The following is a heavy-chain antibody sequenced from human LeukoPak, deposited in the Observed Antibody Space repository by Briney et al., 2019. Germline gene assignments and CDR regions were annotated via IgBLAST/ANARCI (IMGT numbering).Heavy chain of an antibody. CDR3: ARAPTQLLWFGEKSPGGSVPYFDY. D-gene: IGHD3-10*01. CDR2: INWNGGST. Sequence: PGGSLRLSCAASGFTFDDYGMSWVRQAPGKGLEWVSGINWNGGSTGYADSVKGRFTISRDNAKNSLCLQMNSLRAEDTALYYCARAPTQLLWFGEKSPGGSVPYFDYWGQGTLVTVSS. J-gene: IGHJ4*02. CDR1: GFTFDDYG. V-gene: IGHV3-20*04.